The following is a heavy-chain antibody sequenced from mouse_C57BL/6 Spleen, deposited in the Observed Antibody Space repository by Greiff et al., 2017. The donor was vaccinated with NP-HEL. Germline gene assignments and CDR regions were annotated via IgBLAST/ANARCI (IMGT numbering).Heavy chain of an antibody. D-gene: IGHD1-1*01. CDR2: IHPNSGST. J-gene: IGHJ3*01. V-gene: IGHV1-64*01. CDR1: GYTFTSYW. CDR3: ARREITTVVAH. Sequence: VQLQQPGAELVKPGASVKLSCKASGYTFTSYWMHWVKQRPGQGLEWIGMIHPNSGSTNYNEKFKSKATLTVDKSSSTAYMQLSSLTSEDSAVYYCARREITTVVAHWGQGTLVTVSA.